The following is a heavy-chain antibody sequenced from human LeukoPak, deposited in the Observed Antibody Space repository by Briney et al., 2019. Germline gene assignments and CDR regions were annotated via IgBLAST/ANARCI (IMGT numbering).Heavy chain of an antibody. D-gene: IGHD3-22*01. CDR1: GFTFSSYA. Sequence: GRSLRLSCAASGFTFSSYAMHWVRQAPGKGLEWVAVISYDGSNKYYADSVKGRFTISRDNSKNTLYLQMNSLRAEDTAVYYCARDPIDSSGPGPREFDYWGQGTLVTVSS. CDR2: ISYDGSNK. V-gene: IGHV3-30-3*01. CDR3: ARDPIDSSGPGPREFDY. J-gene: IGHJ4*02.